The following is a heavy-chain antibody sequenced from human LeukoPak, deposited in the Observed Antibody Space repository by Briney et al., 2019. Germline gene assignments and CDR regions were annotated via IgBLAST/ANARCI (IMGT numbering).Heavy chain of an antibody. CDR2: IIPIFGTA. J-gene: IGHJ3*02. D-gene: IGHD1-26*01. V-gene: IGHV1-69*13. CDR1: GGTFSSYA. CDR3: AREDDSDRVGAFDI. Sequence: GASVKVSCKASGGTFSSYAISWVRQAPGQGLEWMGGIIPIFGTANYAQKFQGRVTITADESTSTAYMELSSLRSEDTAVYYCAREDDSDRVGAFDIWGQGTMDTVSS.